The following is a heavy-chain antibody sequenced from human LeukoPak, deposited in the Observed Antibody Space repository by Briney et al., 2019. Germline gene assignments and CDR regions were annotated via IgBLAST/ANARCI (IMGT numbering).Heavy chain of an antibody. CDR1: GYTFTGYY. Sequence: ASVKVSCKASGYTFTGYYMHWVRQAPGQRLEWMAWINPNSGGTHYPQKFQGRVTMNRDTPISTAYMELSRLRSDDTAVYYCARDDGGSYNFDYWGQGTLVTVSS. CDR3: ARDDGGSYNFDY. V-gene: IGHV1-2*02. J-gene: IGHJ4*02. CDR2: INPNSGGT. D-gene: IGHD1-26*01.